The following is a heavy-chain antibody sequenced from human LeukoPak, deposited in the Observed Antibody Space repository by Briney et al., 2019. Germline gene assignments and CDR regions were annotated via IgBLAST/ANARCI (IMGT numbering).Heavy chain of an antibody. D-gene: IGHD6-19*01. V-gene: IGHV6-1*01. Sequence: SQTLSLTCAISGDSVSSNSAAWNWIRQSPSRGLEWLGRTYYRSKWYNDYAVSVKSRITINPDTSKNQFSLQLNSVTPEDTAVYYCARDQSLSGYSSGWQDAFDIWGQGTMVTVSS. CDR1: GDSVSSNSAA. CDR3: ARDQSLSGYSSGWQDAFDI. CDR2: TYYRSKWYN. J-gene: IGHJ3*02.